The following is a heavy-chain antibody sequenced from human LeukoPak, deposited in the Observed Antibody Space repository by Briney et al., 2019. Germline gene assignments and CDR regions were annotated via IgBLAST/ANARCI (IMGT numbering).Heavy chain of an antibody. CDR2: IYSGGST. CDR1: GFTVSSNY. V-gene: IGHV3-53*01. CDR3: ARASNPYGGAPDI. J-gene: IGHJ3*02. D-gene: IGHD3-10*01. Sequence: PGGSLRLSCAASGFTVSSNYMSWVRQAPGKGLEWVSVIYSGGSTYYADSVKGRFTISRDNSKNTLYLQMNSLRAEDTAVYYCARASNPYGGAPDIWGQGTMVTVSS.